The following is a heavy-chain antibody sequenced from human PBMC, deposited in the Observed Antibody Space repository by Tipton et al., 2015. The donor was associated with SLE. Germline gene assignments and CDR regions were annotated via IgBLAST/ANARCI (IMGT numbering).Heavy chain of an antibody. D-gene: IGHD3-16*01. CDR3: AREGDPAAFDI. V-gene: IGHV4-39*07. CDR1: GGSISSSSYY. CDR2: IYYRGST. J-gene: IGHJ3*02. Sequence: TLSLTCTVSGGSISSSSYYWGWIRQPPGKGLEWLGSIYYRGSTYYNPSLKSRVTISVDTSKNQFSLKLSSVTAADTAVYYCAREGDPAAFDIWGQGTMVTVSS.